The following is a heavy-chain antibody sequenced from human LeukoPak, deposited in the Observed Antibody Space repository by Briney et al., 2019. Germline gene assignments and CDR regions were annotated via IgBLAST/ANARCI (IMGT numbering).Heavy chain of an antibody. D-gene: IGHD2-15*01. Sequence: GGSLRLSCAASGFTFSSYAMHWVRQAPGKGLEYVSAISSNGGGTYYANSVKGRFTISRDNSKNTLYLQMGSLRAEDMAVYYCARDPPNCSGGTCYSDYWGQGTLVTVSS. CDR3: ARDPPNCSGGTCYSDY. V-gene: IGHV3-64*01. CDR2: ISSNGGGT. CDR1: GFTFSSYA. J-gene: IGHJ4*02.